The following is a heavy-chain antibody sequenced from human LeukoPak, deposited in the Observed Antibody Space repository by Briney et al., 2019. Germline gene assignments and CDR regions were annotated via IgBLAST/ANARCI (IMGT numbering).Heavy chain of an antibody. V-gene: IGHV1-8*01. Sequence: GASVKVSCKASGYTFTSYDINWVRQATGQGLEWMGWMNPNSGNTGYAQKFQGRVTMTRNTSISTAYMELSRLRSDDTAVYYCARGTGTTYYLGADPGFDYWGQGTLVTVSS. D-gene: IGHD1-7*01. CDR2: MNPNSGNT. J-gene: IGHJ4*02. CDR1: GYTFTSYD. CDR3: ARGTGTTYYLGADPGFDY.